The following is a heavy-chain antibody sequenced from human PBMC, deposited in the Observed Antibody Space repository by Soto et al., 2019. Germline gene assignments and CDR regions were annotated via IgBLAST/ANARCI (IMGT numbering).Heavy chain of an antibody. Sequence: ASETLSVTCTVSGGSISSYYWSWIRQPPGKGLEWIGYIYYSGSTNYNPSLKSRVTISVDTSKNQFSLKLSSVTAADTAVYYCARDLTVTMGRGGMSWERKYYDGMDVWGQGTTVP. CDR3: ARDLTVTMGRGGMSWERKYYDGMDV. D-gene: IGHD3-10*01. V-gene: IGHV4-59*01. J-gene: IGHJ6*02. CDR1: GGSISSYY. CDR2: IYYSGST.